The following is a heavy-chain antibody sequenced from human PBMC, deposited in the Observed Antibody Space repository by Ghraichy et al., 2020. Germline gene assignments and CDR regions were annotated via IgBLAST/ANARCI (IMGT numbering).Heavy chain of an antibody. CDR2: INHSGST. D-gene: IGHD5-12*01. CDR3: ARGRARYLYSGYEIWGY. CDR1: GGSFSGYY. J-gene: IGHJ4*02. Sequence: SETLSLTCAVYGGSFSGYYWSWIRQPPGKGLEWIGEINHSGSTNYNPSLKSRVTISVDTSKNQFSLKLSSVTAADTAVYYCARGRARYLYSGYEIWGYWGQGTLVTVSS. V-gene: IGHV4-34*01.